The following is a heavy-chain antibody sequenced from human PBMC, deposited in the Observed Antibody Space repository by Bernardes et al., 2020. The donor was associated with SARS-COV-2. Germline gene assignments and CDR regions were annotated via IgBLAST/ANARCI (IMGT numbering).Heavy chain of an antibody. Sequence: GASLKISCKVSGFDFTNFWIGWVRQMPGNGLELIGIIYPRYSHTRYSPSFQGQVTISADKSITTAYLQWSSLKASDTAMYYCARQSSFVAASGIDYWGQGTLVTVSS. D-gene: IGHD6-13*01. J-gene: IGHJ4*02. V-gene: IGHV5-51*01. CDR3: ARQSSFVAASGIDY. CDR1: GFDFTNFW. CDR2: IYPRYSHT.